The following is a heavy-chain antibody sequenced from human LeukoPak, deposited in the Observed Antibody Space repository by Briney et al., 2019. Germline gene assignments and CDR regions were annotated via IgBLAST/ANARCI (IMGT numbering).Heavy chain of an antibody. V-gene: IGHV4-34*01. J-gene: IGHJ4*02. D-gene: IGHD1-26*01. CDR2: INHSGNT. CDR3: ARQGSGSSYYYYTFPY. CDR1: GGSLSGYY. Sequence: SETLSLTCAVYGGSLSGYYWSWIRQPPGKGLEWIGEINHSGNTNYNPSLKSRVTISVDTSKNHFYLKLSSVTAADTAVYYCARQGSGSSYYYYTFPYWGQGTLVTVSP.